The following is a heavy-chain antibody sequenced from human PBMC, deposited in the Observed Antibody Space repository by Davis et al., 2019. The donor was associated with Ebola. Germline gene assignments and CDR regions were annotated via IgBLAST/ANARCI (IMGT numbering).Heavy chain of an antibody. CDR1: GGSFSGYY. CDR2: INHSGST. V-gene: IGHV4-34*01. J-gene: IGHJ6*02. Sequence: SETLSLTCAVYGGSFSGYYWGWIRQPPGKGLEWIGEINHSGSTNYNPSLKSRVTISVDTSKNQFSLKLSSVTAADTAVYYCASAPRAYYYGMDVWGQGTTVTVSS. CDR3: ASAPRAYYYGMDV.